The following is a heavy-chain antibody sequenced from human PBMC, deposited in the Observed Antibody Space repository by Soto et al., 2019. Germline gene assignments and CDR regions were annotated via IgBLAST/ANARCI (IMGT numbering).Heavy chain of an antibody. CDR1: VFIFSAYA. Sequence: PGGSLRLSCAASVFIFSAYAMNWVRQAPGKGVEWVSAITGSGGTTYYADSVKGRFTISRDNSKNTLYLQMNSLRAEDTAVYYCASDSSGYQLYYYYYGMDVWGQGTTVTVSS. CDR3: ASDSSGYQLYYYYYGMDV. D-gene: IGHD3-22*01. V-gene: IGHV3-23*01. CDR2: ITGSGGTT. J-gene: IGHJ6*02.